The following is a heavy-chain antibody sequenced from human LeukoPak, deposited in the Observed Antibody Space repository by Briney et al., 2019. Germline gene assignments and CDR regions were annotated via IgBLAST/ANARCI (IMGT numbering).Heavy chain of an antibody. J-gene: IGHJ4*02. CDR1: GFTFSSHS. Sequence: GGSLRLSCAASGFTFSSHSMNWVRQAPGKGLEWVSYISSSSSTIYYADSVKGRFTISRDNAKNSLYLQMNSLRAEDTAVYYCARGAFYYEDWGQGTLVTVSS. CDR2: ISSSSSTI. D-gene: IGHD3-16*01. CDR3: ARGAFYYED. V-gene: IGHV3-48*01.